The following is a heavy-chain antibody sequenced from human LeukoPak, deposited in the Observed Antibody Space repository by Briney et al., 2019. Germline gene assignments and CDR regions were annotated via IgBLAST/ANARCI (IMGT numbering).Heavy chain of an antibody. CDR2: IYPSGGST. Sequence: ASVKVSCKASGYTFTRYQIHWVRQAPGQGPEWMGIIYPSGGSTNYAQKFQGRVTMTRDMSTSTVYMELSSLRSEDTAVYYCVKVRDSSHWGQGTLVTVSS. CDR1: GYTFTRYQ. V-gene: IGHV1-46*01. D-gene: IGHD5-24*01. J-gene: IGHJ4*02. CDR3: VKVRDSSH.